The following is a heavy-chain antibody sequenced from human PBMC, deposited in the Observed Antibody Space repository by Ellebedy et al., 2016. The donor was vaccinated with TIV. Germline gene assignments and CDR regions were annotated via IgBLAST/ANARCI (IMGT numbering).Heavy chain of an antibody. D-gene: IGHD1-26*01. CDR1: GFTFSDHY. CDR3: ARDKRGSYDY. V-gene: IGHV3-72*01. Sequence: GESLKISCEASGFTFSDHYIDWVRLAPGKGLEWVGRSKKKAESYTNYYAASVKGRFTMSRDDSKDSLYLQMNSLKSDDTAIYYCARDKRGSYDYWGQGTLVTVSS. CDR2: SKKKAESYTN. J-gene: IGHJ4*02.